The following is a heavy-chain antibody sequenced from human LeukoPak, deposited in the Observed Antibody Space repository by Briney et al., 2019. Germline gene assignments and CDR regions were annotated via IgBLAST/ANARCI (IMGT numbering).Heavy chain of an antibody. V-gene: IGHV4-59*02. D-gene: IGHD1-1*01. Sequence: SETLSLTCTVSGASVSNYYWSWIRQPPEKELEWIGYVSNSGSTDYHPSLKSRVTISVDTSKNLFSLKLSSVTAADTAVYYCARVATVAKPFDPWGQGTLVTVSS. CDR1: GASVSNYY. CDR2: VSNSGST. CDR3: ARVATVAKPFDP. J-gene: IGHJ5*02.